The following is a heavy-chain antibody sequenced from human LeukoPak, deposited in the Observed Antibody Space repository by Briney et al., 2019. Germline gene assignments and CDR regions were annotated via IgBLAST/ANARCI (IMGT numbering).Heavy chain of an antibody. J-gene: IGHJ6*03. CDR1: GYTFTGYY. Sequence: ASVKVSCKASGYTFTGYYMHWVRQAPGQGLEWMGWINPNSGGTNYAQKFQGRVTMTRDTSISTAYMELSRLRSDDTAVYYCARAYYDVLTGYYYYYMDVWGKGTTVTVSS. D-gene: IGHD3-9*01. CDR3: ARAYYDVLTGYYYYYMDV. V-gene: IGHV1-2*02. CDR2: INPNSGGT.